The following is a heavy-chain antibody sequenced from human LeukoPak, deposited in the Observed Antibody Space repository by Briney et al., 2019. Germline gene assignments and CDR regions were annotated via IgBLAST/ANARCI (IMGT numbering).Heavy chain of an antibody. Sequence: GGSLRLSCAASGFTFSSYAMSWVRQAPGKGLEWVSGISGSGGSTFYADSVQGRFTISRDNSKNTLYLQMNSLRAEDTAVYYCAKDSSGWPSWGQGTLVTVSS. D-gene: IGHD6-19*01. J-gene: IGHJ5*02. CDR2: ISGSGGST. V-gene: IGHV3-23*01. CDR3: AKDSSGWPS. CDR1: GFTFSSYA.